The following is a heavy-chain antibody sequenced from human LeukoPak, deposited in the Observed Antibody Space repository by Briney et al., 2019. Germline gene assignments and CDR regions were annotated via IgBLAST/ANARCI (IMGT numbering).Heavy chain of an antibody. J-gene: IGHJ4*02. CDR3: ARDGSGSYSFDY. D-gene: IGHD3-10*01. CDR1: GFTFTSSA. V-gene: IGHV1-69*13. Sequence: SVKVSCKASGFTFTSSAVQWVRQARGQGLEWMGGIIPIFGTANYAQKFQGRVTITADESTSTAYMELSSLRSEDTAVYYCARDGSGSYSFDYWGQGTLVTVSS. CDR2: IIPIFGTA.